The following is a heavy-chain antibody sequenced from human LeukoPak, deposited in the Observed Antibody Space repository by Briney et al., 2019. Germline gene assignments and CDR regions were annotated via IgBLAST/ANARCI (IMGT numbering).Heavy chain of an antibody. Sequence: SETLSLTCTVSGGSISSYYWSWIRQPPGKGLEWIGYIYYSGSTNYNPSLKSRVTISVDTSKNQFSLKLSSVTAADTAVYYCARDTQIYYDFWKRSYAVDYFDYWGQGTLVTVSS. D-gene: IGHD3-3*01. V-gene: IGHV4-59*01. J-gene: IGHJ4*02. CDR1: GGSISSYY. CDR3: ARDTQIYYDFWKRSYAVDYFDY. CDR2: IYYSGST.